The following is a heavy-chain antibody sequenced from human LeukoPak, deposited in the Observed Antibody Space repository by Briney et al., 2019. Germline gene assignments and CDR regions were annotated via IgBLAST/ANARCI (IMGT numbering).Heavy chain of an antibody. CDR2: ISSSSSTI. CDR1: GFTFSSYS. D-gene: IGHD2-15*01. V-gene: IGHV3-48*04. CDR3: ARGGCSGGRCYRPPLYFDN. Sequence: GGSLRLSCAASGFTFSSYSMNWVRQAPGKGLEWVSYISSSSSTIYYADSVKGRFTISRDNAKNSLYLQMHSLRAEDTAVYYCARGGCSGGRCYRPPLYFDNWGQGALVTVSS. J-gene: IGHJ4*02.